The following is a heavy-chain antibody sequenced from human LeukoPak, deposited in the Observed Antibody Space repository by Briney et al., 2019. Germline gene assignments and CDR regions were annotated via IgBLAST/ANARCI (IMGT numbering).Heavy chain of an antibody. D-gene: IGHD3-22*01. CDR3: AKGGYSYYFDY. Sequence: GGSLRLSCAASGFTFSSYAMSWVRQAPGKGLEWVLAISGSSGSTYYADPVKGRFTISRDNPKNTLYLQMNSLRAEDTAVYYCAKGGYSYYFDYWGQGTLVTVSS. V-gene: IGHV3-23*01. CDR2: ISGSSGST. CDR1: GFTFSSYA. J-gene: IGHJ4*02.